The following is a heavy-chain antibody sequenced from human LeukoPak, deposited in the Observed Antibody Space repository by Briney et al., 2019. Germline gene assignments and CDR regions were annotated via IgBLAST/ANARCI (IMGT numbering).Heavy chain of an antibody. D-gene: IGHD6-13*01. CDR1: GGSFSGYY. Sequence: MPSETLSLTCAVYGGSFSGYYWSWIRQPPGKGLEWIGEINHSGSTNYNPSLKSRVTISVDTSKNQFSLKLSSVTAADTAVYYCARVYYSNSYDYWYFDLWGRGTLVTVSS. V-gene: IGHV4-34*01. J-gene: IGHJ2*01. CDR3: ARVYYSNSYDYWYFDL. CDR2: INHSGST.